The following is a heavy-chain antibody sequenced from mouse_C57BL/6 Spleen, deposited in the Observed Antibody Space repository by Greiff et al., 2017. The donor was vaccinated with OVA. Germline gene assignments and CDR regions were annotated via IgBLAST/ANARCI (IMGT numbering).Heavy chain of an antibody. Sequence: VQLQQSGPELVKPGASVKLSCKASGYTFTSYDINWVKQRPGQGLEWIGWIYPRDGSTKYNEKFKGQATLTVDTSSSTAYMELHSLTSEDSAVYFCARRIYYGLYAMDYWGQGTSVTVSS. CDR3: ARRIYYGLYAMDY. V-gene: IGHV1-85*01. CDR2: IYPRDGST. J-gene: IGHJ4*01. D-gene: IGHD2-1*01. CDR1: GYTFTSYD.